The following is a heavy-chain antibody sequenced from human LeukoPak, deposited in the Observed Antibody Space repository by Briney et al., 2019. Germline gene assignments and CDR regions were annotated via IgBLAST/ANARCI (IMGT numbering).Heavy chain of an antibody. CDR1: GGTFSSYA. J-gene: IGHJ6*02. CDR3: ASYNYYYYGMDV. Sequence: SVKVSCKASGGTFSSYAISWVRQAPGQGLEWMGRIIPILGIANYAQKFQGRVTITPDKSTSTAYMELSSLRSEDTAVYYSASYNYYYYGMDVWGQGTTVTVSS. CDR2: IIPILGIA. V-gene: IGHV1-69*04. D-gene: IGHD1-14*01.